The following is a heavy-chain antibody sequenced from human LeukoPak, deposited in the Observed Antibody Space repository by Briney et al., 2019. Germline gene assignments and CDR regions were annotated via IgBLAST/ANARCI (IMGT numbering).Heavy chain of an antibody. Sequence: PSQTLSLTCTDSGDSISSGDYYWSWIRQPDGKGLEWIGRISSSGSTNYNPSLKSRVTMSVDTFNNQFSLKLSSVTAADTAVYYCARDLRHYDILTGYPQSWYFDLWGRGTLVTVSS. CDR2: ISSSGST. V-gene: IGHV4-61*02. J-gene: IGHJ2*01. D-gene: IGHD3-9*01. CDR3: ARDLRHYDILTGYPQSWYFDL. CDR1: GDSISSGDYY.